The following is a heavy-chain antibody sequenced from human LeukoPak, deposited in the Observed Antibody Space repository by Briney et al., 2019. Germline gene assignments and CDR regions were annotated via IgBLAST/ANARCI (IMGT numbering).Heavy chain of an antibody. J-gene: IGHJ4*02. CDR1: GGTFSSYA. CDR3: ARKTPTVLRLDY. D-gene: IGHD5-12*01. CDR2: IIPILGIA. Sequence: SVKVSCKASGGTFSSYAISWVRQAPGQGLEWMGRIIPILGIANYAQKFQGRVTITADKSTSAAYMELSSLRSEDTAVYYCARKTPTVLRLDYWGQGTLVTVSS. V-gene: IGHV1-69*04.